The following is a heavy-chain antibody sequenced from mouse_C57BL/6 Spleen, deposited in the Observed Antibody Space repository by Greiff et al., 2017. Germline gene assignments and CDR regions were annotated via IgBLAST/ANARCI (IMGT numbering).Heavy chain of an antibody. CDR3: ARGNLGYYGSSYGWFAY. CDR1: GYTFTSYW. CDR2: INPSNGGT. Sequence: VKLQQPGTELVKPGASVKLSCKASGYTFTSYWMHWVKQRPGQGLEWIGNINPSNGGTNYNEKFKSKATLTVDKSSSTAYMQLSSLTSEDSAVYYCARGNLGYYGSSYGWFAYWGQGTLVTVSA. V-gene: IGHV1-53*01. D-gene: IGHD1-1*01. J-gene: IGHJ3*01.